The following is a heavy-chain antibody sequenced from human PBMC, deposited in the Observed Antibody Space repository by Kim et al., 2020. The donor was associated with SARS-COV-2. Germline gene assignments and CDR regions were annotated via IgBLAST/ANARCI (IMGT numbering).Heavy chain of an antibody. CDR2: P. V-gene: IGHV7-4-1*02. CDR3: ATQLWLSGGDY. J-gene: IGHJ4*02. D-gene: IGHD5-18*01. Sequence: PTYAQGFTGRFVFSLDTSVSTAYLQINSLKAEDTAVYYCATQLWLSGGDYWGQGTLVTVSS.